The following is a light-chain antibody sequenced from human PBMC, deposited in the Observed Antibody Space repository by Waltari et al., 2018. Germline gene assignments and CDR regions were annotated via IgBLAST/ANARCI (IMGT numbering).Light chain of an antibody. V-gene: IGKV3-20*01. CDR3: QHYVHLPVS. J-gene: IGKJ1*01. CDR1: QSVGKF. Sequence: SCRASQSVGKFLAWYQQKPGQAPRLLIYDASIRATGIPDRFSGSGSGTDFSLTISRLEPEDFALYYCQHYVHLPVSFGQGTKVGIK. CDR2: DAS.